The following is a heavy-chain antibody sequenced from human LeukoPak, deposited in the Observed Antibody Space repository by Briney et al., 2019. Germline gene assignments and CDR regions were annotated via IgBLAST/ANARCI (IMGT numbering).Heavy chain of an antibody. CDR2: IYPGDSDT. CDR1: GYSFTSYW. Sequence: GESLKISCKGSGYSFTSYWIGWVRQMPGKGLEWMGIIYPGDSDTRYSPSFQGQVTISADKSISTAYLQWSSQKASDTAMYYCATLGDYYDSSGYYYPGYFDYWGQGTLVTVSS. J-gene: IGHJ4*02. CDR3: ATLGDYYDSSGYYYPGYFDY. D-gene: IGHD3-22*01. V-gene: IGHV5-51*01.